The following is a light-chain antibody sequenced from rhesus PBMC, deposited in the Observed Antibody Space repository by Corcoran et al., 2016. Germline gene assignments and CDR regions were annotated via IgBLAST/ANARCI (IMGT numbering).Light chain of an antibody. V-gene: IGKV1-21*01. CDR2: KAS. J-gene: IGKJ4*01. Sequence: DIQMTQSPSALSASVGDRVTITCRASQGISSWLAWYQQKPGKALKLLIYKASRLQSGVPTRFSGSGSGTDFQLTSSSLQPEDFATYYCPRYNGAPPTFGGGTKVEIK. CDR1: QGISSW. CDR3: PRYNGAPPT.